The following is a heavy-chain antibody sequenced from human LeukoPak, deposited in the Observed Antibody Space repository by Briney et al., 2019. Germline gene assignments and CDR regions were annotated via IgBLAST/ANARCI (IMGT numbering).Heavy chain of an antibody. CDR3: ARARNRNYHYAFDI. CDR1: GGSISSYY. V-gene: IGHV4-4*07. CDR2: IYTSGST. D-gene: IGHD1-7*01. J-gene: IGHJ3*02. Sequence: SETLSLTCTVSGGSISSYYWSWIRQPAGKGLEWIGRIYTSGSTNYNPSLKSRVTMSVDTSKNQFSPKLSSVTAADTAVYYCARARNRNYHYAFDIWGQGTMVTVSS.